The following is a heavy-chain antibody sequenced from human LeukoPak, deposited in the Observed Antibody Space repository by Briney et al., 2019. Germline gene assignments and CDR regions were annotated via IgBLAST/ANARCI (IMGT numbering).Heavy chain of an antibody. CDR1: GFTFSDYY. CDR3: AKDAQQLVRGDFDS. D-gene: IGHD6-6*01. Sequence: GGSLRLSCAASGFTFSDYYMSWIRQAPGKGLEWLSYISSSSSFTNYADSVKGRFSMSRDNSKNTLYLQVNSLRAEDTAVYYCAKDAQQLVRGDFDSWGQGTLVTVSS. J-gene: IGHJ4*02. V-gene: IGHV3-11*05. CDR2: ISSSSSFT.